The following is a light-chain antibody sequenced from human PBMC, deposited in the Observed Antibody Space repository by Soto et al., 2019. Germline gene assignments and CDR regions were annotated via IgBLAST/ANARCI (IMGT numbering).Light chain of an antibody. J-gene: IGKJ5*01. V-gene: IGKV3-20*01. CDR1: QSVSSS. Sequence: EVVLTQSPDTLSLSPGESATLSCRASQSVSSSLAWYQQKPGRAPRLLIYGASNRATGIPDRFSGSGSGTDFTRTISRLEPEDFAVFYCQQYGDSITFGQGTRLEI. CDR2: GAS. CDR3: QQYGDSIT.